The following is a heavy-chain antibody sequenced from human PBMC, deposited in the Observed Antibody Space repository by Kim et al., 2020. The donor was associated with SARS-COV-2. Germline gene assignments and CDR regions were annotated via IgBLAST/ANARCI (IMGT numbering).Heavy chain of an antibody. Sequence: GESLKISCKGSGYSFTSYWIGWVRQMPGKGLEWMGIIYPGDSDTRYSPSFQGQVTISADKSISTAYLQWSSLKASDTAMYYCARAPPNSGSSKSDGFDPWGQGTLVTVSS. CDR2: IYPGDSDT. CDR1: GYSFTSYW. J-gene: IGHJ5*02. D-gene: IGHD1-26*01. CDR3: ARAPPNSGSSKSDGFDP. V-gene: IGHV5-51*01.